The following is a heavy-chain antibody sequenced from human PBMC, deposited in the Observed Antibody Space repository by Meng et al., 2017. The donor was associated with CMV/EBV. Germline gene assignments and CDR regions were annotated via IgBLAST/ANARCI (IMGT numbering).Heavy chain of an antibody. Sequence: ASVKVSCKASGYTFTSYYMHWVRQAPGQGLEWMGIINPSGGSTSYAQKFQGRVTMTRDTSTSTVYMELSSLRSEDTAVYYCARVPAAKSSLYYYYGMDVWGRGTTVTVSS. J-gene: IGHJ6*02. CDR1: GYTFTSYY. V-gene: IGHV1-46*01. CDR3: ARVPAAKSSLYYYYGMDV. CDR2: INPSGGST. D-gene: IGHD2-2*01.